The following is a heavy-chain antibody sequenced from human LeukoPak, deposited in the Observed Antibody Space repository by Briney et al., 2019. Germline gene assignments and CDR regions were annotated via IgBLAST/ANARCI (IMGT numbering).Heavy chain of an antibody. CDR2: IYYSGST. CDR1: GGSISSYY. Sequence: SETLSLTCTVSGGSISSYYWSWIRQPPGKGLEWIGYIYYSGSTNYNPSLKSRVTISVDTSKNQFSLKLSSVTAADTAVYYCARTSEAFDIWGRGTMVTVSS. V-gene: IGHV4-59*08. J-gene: IGHJ3*02. CDR3: ARTSEAFDI.